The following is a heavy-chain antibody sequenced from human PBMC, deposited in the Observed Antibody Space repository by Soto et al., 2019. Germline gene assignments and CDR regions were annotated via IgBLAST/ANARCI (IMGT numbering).Heavy chain of an antibody. CDR2: IYPGDSDT. CDR3: ARPRLRGQAAFDI. V-gene: IGHV5-51*01. CDR1: GYGFTSYW. Sequence: PGESLKISCKGSGYGFTSYWIGWVRQMPGKGLEWVGIIYPGDSDTRYSPSFQGQVTISADKSISTTYLQWSSLKASDTAMYHCARPRLRGQAAFDIWGQGTMVTV. D-gene: IGHD4-17*01. J-gene: IGHJ3*02.